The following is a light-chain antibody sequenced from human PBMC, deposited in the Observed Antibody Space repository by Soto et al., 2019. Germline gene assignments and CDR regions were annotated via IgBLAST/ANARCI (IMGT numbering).Light chain of an antibody. CDR1: SSDVGGYNY. V-gene: IGLV2-8*01. CDR2: EVT. Sequence: QSVLTQPPSASGSLGQSVTISCTGTSSDVGGYNYVSWHQQHPGKAPKVMIYEVTERPPGVPDRFSGSKSGNTASLTVSGLQAEDEADYYCSSFAGGGNPVLLGGGTKLTVL. J-gene: IGLJ2*01. CDR3: SSFAGGGNPVL.